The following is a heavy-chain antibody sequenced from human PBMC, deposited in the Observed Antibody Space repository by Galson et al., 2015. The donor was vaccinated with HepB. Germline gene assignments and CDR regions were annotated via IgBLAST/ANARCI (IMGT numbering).Heavy chain of an antibody. CDR1: GFTFSNYA. V-gene: IGHV3-23*01. CDR2: ISDGGDDT. Sequence: SLRLSCAASGFTFSNYAMSWVRQAPGKGLEWVSAISDGGDDTYYSDSVRGRFTISRDNFKNTLYLQMNSLRAEDTAAYYCVKWEWHVYGYSCDVSDVGGQAIKCPASS. CDR3: VKWEWHVYGYSCDVSDV. D-gene: IGHD2-2*03. J-gene: IGHJ3*01.